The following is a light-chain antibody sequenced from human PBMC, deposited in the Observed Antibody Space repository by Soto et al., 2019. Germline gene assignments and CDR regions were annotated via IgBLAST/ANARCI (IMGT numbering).Light chain of an antibody. Sequence: EIVLTQSPGTLSLSPGERATLSCRASQSVSSSYLAWYQQKPGQPPRLLIYRASSRATGIPDRFSGSGSGTDFTLTISRLEPEDFAVYFCQQCASSAISFGQGTGLEIK. CDR1: QSVSSSY. J-gene: IGKJ5*01. CDR3: QQCASSAIS. CDR2: RAS. V-gene: IGKV3-20*01.